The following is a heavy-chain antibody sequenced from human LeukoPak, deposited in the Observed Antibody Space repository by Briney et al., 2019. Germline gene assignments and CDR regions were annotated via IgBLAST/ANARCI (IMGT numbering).Heavy chain of an antibody. CDR3: ARDETTPLPGAY. CDR1: GGSFSGYY. V-gene: IGHV4-34*01. J-gene: IGHJ4*02. Sequence: SETLSLTCAVYGGSFSGYYWNWIRQPPGKGLEWIGEINHSGSTHYNPSLKSRVTMSVDTSKNQFSMKLSSVTAADTAVYYCARDETTPLPGAYWGQGTLVTVS. CDR2: INHSGST. D-gene: IGHD4-17*01.